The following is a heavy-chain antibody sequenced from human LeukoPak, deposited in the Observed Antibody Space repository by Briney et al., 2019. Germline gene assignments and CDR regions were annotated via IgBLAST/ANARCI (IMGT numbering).Heavy chain of an antibody. Sequence: PSETLSLTCAVYGGSFSGYYWSWIRQPPGKGLEWIGEINHSGTTNYNPSLKSRVTISVDTSKNQFSLKLTSVTAADTAVYYCARELMVYAIPTSYRYFDLWGRGTLVTVSS. CDR3: ARELMVYAIPTSYRYFDL. V-gene: IGHV4-34*01. J-gene: IGHJ2*01. CDR1: GGSFSGYY. D-gene: IGHD2-8*01. CDR2: INHSGTT.